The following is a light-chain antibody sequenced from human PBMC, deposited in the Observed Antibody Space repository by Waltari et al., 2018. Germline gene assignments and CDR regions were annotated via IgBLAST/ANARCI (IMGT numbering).Light chain of an antibody. V-gene: IGKV3-15*01. CDR1: QSVSSN. J-gene: IGKJ1*01. CDR3: EQYNNWPPWT. Sequence: EIVLTQSPATLSVSPGERATLSCRASQSVSSNLAWYQQKPGQAPRLLIYAASTRATGIPSRFRGGGSGAEFTLSISSLQSEDFAMYYCEQYNNWPPWTFGQGTKVEMK. CDR2: AAS.